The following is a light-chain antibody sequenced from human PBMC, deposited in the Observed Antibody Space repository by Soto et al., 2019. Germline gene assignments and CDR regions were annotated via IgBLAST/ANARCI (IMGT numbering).Light chain of an antibody. CDR3: QHYDSLPIT. CDR1: QTVGRSF. Sequence: EIVLTQSPAIMYLSPGERATLSCSASQTVGRSFLAWYQQKPGQAPRLLIFGTSIRATGIPDRFSGSGSGTDFTLTISRLEPEDVAVFYCQHYDSLPITLGQGTRLEIK. J-gene: IGKJ5*01. CDR2: GTS. V-gene: IGKV3-20*01.